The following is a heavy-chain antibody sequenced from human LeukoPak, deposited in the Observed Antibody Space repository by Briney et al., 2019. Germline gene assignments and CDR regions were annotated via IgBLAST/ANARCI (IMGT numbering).Heavy chain of an antibody. CDR2: INPNSGGT. V-gene: IGHV1-2*02. CDR3: AREGSSSDFDY. J-gene: IGHJ4*02. Sequence: ASVKVSCKASGYTFTGYYMHWVRQAPGQGLEWMGWINPNSGGTNYAQKFQGRVTMTRDTSTNTVYMELSSLRSEDTAVYYCAREGSSSDFDYWGQGTLVTVSS. D-gene: IGHD6-6*01. CDR1: GYTFTGYY.